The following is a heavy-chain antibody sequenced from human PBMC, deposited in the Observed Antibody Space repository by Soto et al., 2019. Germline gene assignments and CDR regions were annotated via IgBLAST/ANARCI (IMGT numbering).Heavy chain of an antibody. CDR2: ISYSGST. D-gene: IGHD1-26*01. J-gene: IGHJ4*02. V-gene: IGHV4-59*12. CDR3: ERGVGARPSNLDY. CDR1: GDPISSYF. Sequence: SETLSLTCTVRGDPISSYFWTWIRQSPGKGLEWIGYISYSGSTNYNPPLKSRVTISIDTSNNQRSLMLESVHAADTAEDFFERGVGARPSNLDYWVQGILVAVSP.